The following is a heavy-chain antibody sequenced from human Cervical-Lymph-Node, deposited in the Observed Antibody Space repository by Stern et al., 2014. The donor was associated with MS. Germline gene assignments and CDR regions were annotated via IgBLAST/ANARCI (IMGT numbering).Heavy chain of an antibody. V-gene: IGHV1-69*06. Sequence: VQLEESGAAVKKPGSSVKVSCKASGDTFSSYAINWVRHVPGQGLEWMGGITPVFGTTNYAQKFQGRVTITADKSTNTAYMELMTLRSEDTAVYYCARGGGLVGYFDYWGQGTLVSVSS. J-gene: IGHJ4*02. CDR2: ITPVFGTT. D-gene: IGHD1-26*01. CDR1: GDTFSSYA. CDR3: ARGGGLVGYFDY.